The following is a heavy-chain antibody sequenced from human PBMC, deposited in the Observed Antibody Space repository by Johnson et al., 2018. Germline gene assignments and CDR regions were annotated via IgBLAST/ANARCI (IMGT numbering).Heavy chain of an antibody. CDR3: ASYRGDYAEYFPN. CDR1: GCSISSGRYY. J-gene: IGHJ1*01. CDR2: IYYTGST. D-gene: IGHD4-17*01. Sequence: QVQLQESGPRLVKPSQPLSLSCSVSGCSISSGRYYWSWLRQPTGKGPEWIGYIYYTGSTYYNPSLKSRVTIALDTSKNLFSLKLNSVTAADTAVYFCASYRGDYAEYFPNGGQGTLVTVSS. V-gene: IGHV4-30-4*01.